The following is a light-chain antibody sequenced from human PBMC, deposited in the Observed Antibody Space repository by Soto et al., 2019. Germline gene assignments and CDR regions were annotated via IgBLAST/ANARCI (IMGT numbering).Light chain of an antibody. CDR1: QNISTW. Sequence: IRMTQPPSSLAASVGDRVTLXCLASQNISTWLAWFQQKTGKAPNCLIYDASSLQSGVPSSFSGSGSGTDFTLTISNRPPGDVATYYCQRHNSAPITVGGGTKV. CDR2: DAS. J-gene: IGKJ4*01. CDR3: QRHNSAPIT. V-gene: IGKV1-5*01.